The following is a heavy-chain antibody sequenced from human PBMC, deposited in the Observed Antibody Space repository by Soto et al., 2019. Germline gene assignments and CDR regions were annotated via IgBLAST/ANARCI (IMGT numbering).Heavy chain of an antibody. J-gene: IGHJ6*02. V-gene: IGHV3-48*01. CDR3: ARSDSGYAHGYYYYGMDV. D-gene: IGHD5-12*01. CDR1: GFTFSSYS. Sequence: EVQLVESGGGLVQPGGSLRLSCAASGFTFSSYSMNWVRQAPGKGLEWVSYISSSSSTIYYADSVKGRFTISRDNAKNSLYLQMISLRAEDTALYYCARSDSGYAHGYYYYGMDVWGQGTTVTVSS. CDR2: ISSSSSTI.